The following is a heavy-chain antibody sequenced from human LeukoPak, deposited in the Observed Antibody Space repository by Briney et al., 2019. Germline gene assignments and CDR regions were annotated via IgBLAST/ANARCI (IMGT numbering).Heavy chain of an antibody. CDR3: ARTYYYDSSGSFDY. V-gene: IGHV4-4*02. CDR2: IYHSGST. J-gene: IGHJ4*02. CDR1: GGSISSSNW. D-gene: IGHD3-22*01. Sequence: PSGTVSLTCAVSGGSISSSNWWSWVRQPPGKGLEWIGEIYHSGSTNYNPSLKSRVTISVDTSKNQFSLKLSSVTAADTAVYYCARTYYYDSSGSFDYWGQGTLVTVSS.